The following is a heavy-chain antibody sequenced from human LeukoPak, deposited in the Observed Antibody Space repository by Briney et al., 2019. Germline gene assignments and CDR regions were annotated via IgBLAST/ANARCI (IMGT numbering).Heavy chain of an antibody. Sequence: PSETLSLTCTVSGGSISSISYYWGWIRQPPGKGLEWIGSIYSSGSTYYNTSLKSRATISVDTSKNQFSLKLSSVTAADTAVYYCARDIVATIGTNWFDPWGQGTLVTVSS. CDR2: IYSSGST. D-gene: IGHD5-12*01. CDR1: GGSISSISYY. CDR3: ARDIVATIGTNWFDP. V-gene: IGHV4-39*07. J-gene: IGHJ5*02.